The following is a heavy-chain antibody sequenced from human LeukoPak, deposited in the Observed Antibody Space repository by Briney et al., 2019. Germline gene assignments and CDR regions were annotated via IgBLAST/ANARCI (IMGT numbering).Heavy chain of an antibody. CDR2: IYYSGST. Sequence: SETLSLTCTVSGGSISSGGYYWSWIRQHPGKGLEWIGYIYYSGSTYYNPSLKNRVTISVDTSKNQFSLKLSSVTAADTAVYYCAREGPAATLALDYWGQGTLVTVSS. D-gene: IGHD2-2*01. CDR3: AREGPAATLALDY. CDR1: GGSISSGGYY. J-gene: IGHJ4*02. V-gene: IGHV4-31*03.